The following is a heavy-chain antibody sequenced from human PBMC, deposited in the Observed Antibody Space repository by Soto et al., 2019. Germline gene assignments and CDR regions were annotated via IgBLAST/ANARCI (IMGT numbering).Heavy chain of an antibody. D-gene: IGHD6-13*01. CDR1: GGSISSGGYY. V-gene: IGHV4-31*03. CDR2: IYYSGST. Sequence: QVQLRESGPGLVKPSQTLSLTCTVSGGSISSGGYYWSWIRQHPGKGLEWIGYIYYSGSTYYNPSLKSRVTKSVDTSKNQFSLKLSSVTAADTAVYYCARDRASSSWYSRGYYYYYMDVWGKGTTVTVSS. J-gene: IGHJ6*03. CDR3: ARDRASSSWYSRGYYYYYMDV.